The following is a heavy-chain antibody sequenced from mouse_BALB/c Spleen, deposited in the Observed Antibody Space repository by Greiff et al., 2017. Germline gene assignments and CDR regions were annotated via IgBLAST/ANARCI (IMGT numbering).Heavy chain of an antibody. J-gene: IGHJ4*01. Sequence: EVQLVESGGGLVKPGGSLKLSCAASGFTFSSYTMSWVRQTPEKRLEWVATISSGGSYTYYPDSVKGRFTISRDNAKNTLYLQMSSLKSEDTAMYYCTRDGNYYGSRPYAMDYWGQGTSVTVSS. CDR2: ISSGGSYT. CDR3: TRDGNYYGSRPYAMDY. D-gene: IGHD1-1*01. V-gene: IGHV5-6-4*01. CDR1: GFTFSSYT.